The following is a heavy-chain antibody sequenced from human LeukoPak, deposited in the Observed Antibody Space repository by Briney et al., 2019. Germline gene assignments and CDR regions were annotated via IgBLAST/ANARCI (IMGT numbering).Heavy chain of an antibody. J-gene: IGHJ4*02. CDR1: GDSISSGGYY. CDR2: IYYSGST. Sequence: NPSETLSLTCTVSGDSISSGGYYWSWIRQHPGKGLEWIGYIYYSGSTYYNPSLKSRVTISVGKSKNHFSLKLNSVTAADTAVYYCARTTPYCSGGSCQVSFDYWGQGTLVTVSS. V-gene: IGHV4-31*03. CDR3: ARTTPYCSGGSCQVSFDY. D-gene: IGHD2-15*01.